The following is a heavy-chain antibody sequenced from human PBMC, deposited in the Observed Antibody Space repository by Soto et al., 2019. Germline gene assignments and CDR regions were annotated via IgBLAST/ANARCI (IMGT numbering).Heavy chain of an antibody. Sequence: SVKVSCKASGFTFTSSGMQWVRQARGERLEWIGWIVVGSGNTNYAQKFQERVTITRDMSTSTAYMELSSLRSEDTAVYYCGREGCISTNCYYYYGMDVWGQGTTVTVSS. V-gene: IGHV1-58*02. CDR1: GFTFTSSG. CDR3: GREGCISTNCYYYYGMDV. D-gene: IGHD2-2*01. J-gene: IGHJ6*02. CDR2: IVVGSGNT.